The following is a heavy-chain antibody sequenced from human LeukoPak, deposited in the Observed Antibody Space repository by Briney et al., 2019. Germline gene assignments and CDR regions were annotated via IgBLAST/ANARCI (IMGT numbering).Heavy chain of an antibody. V-gene: IGHV1-58*02. CDR3: AAATPPNGQEPLDY. CDR2: IVVGSGNT. J-gene: IGHJ4*02. Sequence: ASVKVSCKASGLTSTSFAIQWVRQARGQRLEWVGWIVVGSGNTNYAQKFQERVIITRDMSTRTVYMELSSLRSEDTAVYYCAAATPPNGQEPLDYWGQGTLVSVSS. CDR1: GLTSTSFA. D-gene: IGHD1-26*01.